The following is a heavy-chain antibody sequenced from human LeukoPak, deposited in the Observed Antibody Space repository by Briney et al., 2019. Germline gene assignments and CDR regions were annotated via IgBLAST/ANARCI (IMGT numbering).Heavy chain of an antibody. CDR1: GGTFSSYA. CDR2: IIPIFGTA. V-gene: IGHV1-69*05. D-gene: IGHD6-13*01. CDR3: ARDHGTRLDP. Sequence: SVKVSCKASGGTFSSYAISWVRQAPRQGLEWMGGIIPIFGTANYAQKFQGRVTITTDESTSTAYMELSSLRSEDTAVYYCARDHGTRLDPWGQGTLVTVSS. J-gene: IGHJ5*02.